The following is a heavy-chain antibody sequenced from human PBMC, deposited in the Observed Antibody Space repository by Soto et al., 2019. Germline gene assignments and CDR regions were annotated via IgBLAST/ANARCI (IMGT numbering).Heavy chain of an antibody. V-gene: IGHV3-23*01. CDR2: ISGNGGGT. CDR1: GFTFSNYA. CDR3: TTDQYDSSGYYPPDALDG. Sequence: GGSLRLSCAASGFTFSNYAMSWVRQAPGKGLEWVSAISGNGGGTHYADSVKGRFTISRDDSKNTLYLQMNSLKTEDTAVYYCTTDQYDSSGYYPPDALDGWGQGTMVTVSS. J-gene: IGHJ3*01. D-gene: IGHD3-22*01.